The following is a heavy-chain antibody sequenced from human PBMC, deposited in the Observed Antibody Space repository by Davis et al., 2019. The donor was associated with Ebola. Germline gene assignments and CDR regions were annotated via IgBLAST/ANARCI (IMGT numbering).Heavy chain of an antibody. Sequence: GESLKISCAASGFTFSDYYMTWIRQAPGKGLEWVSYISSSSGSTIYYADSVKGRFTISRDNAKNSLYLQMNSLRAEDTAVYYCAKSAAPFDYWGQGTLVTVSS. D-gene: IGHD6-25*01. CDR2: ISSSSGSTI. V-gene: IGHV3-11*01. J-gene: IGHJ4*02. CDR1: GFTFSDYY. CDR3: AKSAAPFDY.